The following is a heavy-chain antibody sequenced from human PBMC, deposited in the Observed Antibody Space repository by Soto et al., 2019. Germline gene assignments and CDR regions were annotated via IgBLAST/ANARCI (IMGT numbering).Heavy chain of an antibody. V-gene: IGHV4-39*01. Sequence: SETLSLTCTVSCGSISGSSYYWGWIRQPPGKGLEWIGNIYYSGSTYYNPSLKSRVTISVDTSKNQFSLKLSSVTAADTAVYYCMLGSGWKDFDYWGQGTLVTVSS. D-gene: IGHD3-22*01. CDR3: MLGSGWKDFDY. CDR2: IYYSGST. J-gene: IGHJ4*02. CDR1: CGSISGSSYY.